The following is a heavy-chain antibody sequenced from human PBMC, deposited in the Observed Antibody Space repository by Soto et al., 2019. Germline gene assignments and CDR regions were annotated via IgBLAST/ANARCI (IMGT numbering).Heavy chain of an antibody. Sequence: QVQLVQSGAEEKKPGATVKVSCKASGYTFTSYAMDWVRQAPGQRHEWMGWIKAGNGNTKYSQKFQGRVTITRDTSASTSYMELSSLRSEDTSVYYSARGFPLWFDPWGQGTLVTVSS. V-gene: IGHV1-3*05. CDR3: ARGFPLWFDP. CDR2: IKAGNGNT. J-gene: IGHJ5*02. D-gene: IGHD3-3*01. CDR1: GYTFTSYA.